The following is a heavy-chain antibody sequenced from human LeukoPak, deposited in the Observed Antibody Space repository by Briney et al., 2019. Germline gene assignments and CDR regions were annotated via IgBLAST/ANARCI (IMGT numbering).Heavy chain of an antibody. D-gene: IGHD1-14*01. Sequence: SETLSLTCTVSGGSISTSNYYWSWIRQPPGKGLEWIGEINHSGSTNYNPSLKSRVTISVDTSKNQFSLKLSSVTAADTAVYYCARQNLGWDAFDIWGQGTMVTVSS. CDR2: INHSGST. CDR1: GGSISTSNYY. CDR3: ARQNLGWDAFDI. V-gene: IGHV4-39*01. J-gene: IGHJ3*02.